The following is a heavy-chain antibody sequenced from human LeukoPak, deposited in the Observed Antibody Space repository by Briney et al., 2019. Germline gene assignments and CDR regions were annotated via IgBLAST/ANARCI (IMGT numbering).Heavy chain of an antibody. D-gene: IGHD6-19*01. J-gene: IGHJ4*02. V-gene: IGHV4-39*01. Sequence: SETLSLTCTVSGGSISSSSYYWGWIRQPPGKGLEWIGSIYYSGSTYYNPSLKSRVTISVDTSKNQFSLKLSSVTAADTAVYYCARLRGSGTGYWGQGTPVTVSS. CDR1: GGSISSSSYY. CDR3: ARLRGSGTGY. CDR2: IYYSGST.